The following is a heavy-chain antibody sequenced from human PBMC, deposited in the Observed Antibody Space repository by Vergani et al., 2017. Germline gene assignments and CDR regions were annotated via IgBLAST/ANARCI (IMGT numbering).Heavy chain of an antibody. J-gene: IGHJ6*02. CDR1: GYTFTGYY. V-gene: IGHV1-2*02. Sequence: QVQLVQSGAEVKKPGASVKVSCMASGYTFTGYYMHWVRQAPGQGLEWMGWINPNSGGTNYAQKFQGRVTMTRDTSISTAYMELSRLRSDDTAVYYCARSRKPYIIGATITSSYGMDVWGQGP. CDR2: INPNSGGT. D-gene: IGHD5-12*01. CDR3: ARSRKPYIIGATITSSYGMDV.